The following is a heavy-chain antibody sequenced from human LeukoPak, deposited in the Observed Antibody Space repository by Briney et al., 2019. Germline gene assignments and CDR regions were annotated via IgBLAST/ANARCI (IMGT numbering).Heavy chain of an antibody. V-gene: IGHV4-59*01. CDR1: DGSINSYY. J-gene: IGHJ4*02. Sequence: SETLSLTCSVPDGSINSYYWNWIRRPPGKGLEWIGYIYYNGNTNYSPSLKSRVTMSVDTSKNLFSLKVSSVTAADTAVYYCARGVVPFVGVSGFDYWGQGTLVTVSS. CDR2: IYYNGNT. D-gene: IGHD2-2*01. CDR3: ARGVVPFVGVSGFDY.